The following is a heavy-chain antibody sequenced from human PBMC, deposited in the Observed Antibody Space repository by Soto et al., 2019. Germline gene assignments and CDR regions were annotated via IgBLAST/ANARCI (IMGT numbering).Heavy chain of an antibody. CDR2: IIGSGGTT. D-gene: IGHD5-18*01. V-gene: IGHV3-23*01. Sequence: EVQLSESGGGLVQPGGSLRLSCAASGFTFSNFAMSWVRQAPGKGLEWVSGIIGSGGTTYYADSVKGRFTISRDKSKATLYLQMNSLRAEDTDIYYCARDGGYSFGPGNYYGMDVWGQGTTVTVSS. CDR1: GFTFSNFA. CDR3: ARDGGYSFGPGNYYGMDV. J-gene: IGHJ6*02.